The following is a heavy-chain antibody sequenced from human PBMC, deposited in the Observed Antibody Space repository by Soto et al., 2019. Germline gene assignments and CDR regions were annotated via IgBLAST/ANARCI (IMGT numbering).Heavy chain of an antibody. J-gene: IGHJ6*02. Sequence: QVQLVQSGAEVKKPGSSVKVSCKASGGTFGSYAISWVQQAPGQGLEWMGGMIPIPGTADYAQKIQGRVTIAADESTSTAYMELSSLRSEDTAVYYCARSQGSSTSLEIYYYYYYGMDVWGQGTTVTVSS. CDR2: MIPIPGTA. CDR3: ARSQGSSTSLEIYYYYYYGMDV. D-gene: IGHD2-2*01. V-gene: IGHV1-69*01. CDR1: GGTFGSYA.